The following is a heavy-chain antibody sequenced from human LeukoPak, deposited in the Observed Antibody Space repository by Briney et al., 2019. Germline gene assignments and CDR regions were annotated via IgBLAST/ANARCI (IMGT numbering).Heavy chain of an antibody. V-gene: IGHV4-39*01. J-gene: IGHJ4*02. Sequence: SETLSLTCTVSGGSISSSSYYWGWIRQPPGKGLEWIGSIYYSGSTYYNPSLKSRVTISVDTSKNQFSLKLSSVTAADTAVYYCARHGSITMVRGVTAYFDYWGQGTLVTVSS. CDR3: ARHGSITMVRGVTAYFDY. CDR1: GGSISSSSYY. CDR2: IYYSGST. D-gene: IGHD3-10*01.